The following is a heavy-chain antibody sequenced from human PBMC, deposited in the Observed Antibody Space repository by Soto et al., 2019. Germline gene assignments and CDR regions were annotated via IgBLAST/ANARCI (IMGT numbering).Heavy chain of an antibody. CDR1: GFTITDYY. CDR3: ARDPEGSGSHWLGYNYYAMDV. J-gene: IGHJ6*02. V-gene: IGHV3-11*01. Sequence: GGSLRLSCGASGFTITDYYMSWIRQAPGKGLEWVSHISSVGTTTYYADSLKGRLSISMDNDKNSLYLQMNSMRAEDTAVYYCARDPEGSGSHWLGYNYYAMDVWGQGTTVTVSS. CDR2: ISSVGTTT. D-gene: IGHD3-10*01.